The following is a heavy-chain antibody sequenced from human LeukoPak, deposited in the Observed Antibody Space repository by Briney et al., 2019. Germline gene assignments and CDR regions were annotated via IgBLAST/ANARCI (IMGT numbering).Heavy chain of an antibody. V-gene: IGHV4-59*01. CDR3: AGITMVQGVLDY. CDR2: IYYSGST. CDR1: GGSSSSYY. J-gene: IGHJ4*02. D-gene: IGHD3-10*01. Sequence: PSETLSLTCTVSGGSSSSYYWSWIRQPPGKGLEWIGYIYYSGSTNYNPSLKSRVTISVDTSKNQFSLKLSSVTAADTAVYYCAGITMVQGVLDYWGQGTLVTVSS.